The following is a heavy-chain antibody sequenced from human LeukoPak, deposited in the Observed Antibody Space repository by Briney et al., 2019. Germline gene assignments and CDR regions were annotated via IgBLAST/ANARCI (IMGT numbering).Heavy chain of an antibody. D-gene: IGHD5-24*01. J-gene: IGHJ4*02. Sequence: ASVKVSCKASGFTFTSSAVQWVRQARGQRLEWIGWIVVGSGNTNYAQKFQERVTITRDMSTSTAYMELSSLRSEDTAVYYCARGDGYNLGWVVYWGQGTLVTVSS. CDR1: GFTFTSSA. CDR3: ARGDGYNLGWVVY. CDR2: IVVGSGNT. V-gene: IGHV1-58*01.